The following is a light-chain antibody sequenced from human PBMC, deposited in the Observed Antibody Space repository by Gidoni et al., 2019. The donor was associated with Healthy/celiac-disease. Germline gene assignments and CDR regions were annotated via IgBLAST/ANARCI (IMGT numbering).Light chain of an antibody. CDR3: QQRSNWPSLT. CDR1: QSVSSY. V-gene: IGKV3-11*01. CDR2: DAS. Sequence: EIVLTQSPATLSLSPGERATLSWRASQSVSSYLAWYQQKPGQAPRLLIYDASNRATGIPARFSGSGSGTDFTLTISSLEPEDFAVYYCQQRSNWPSLTFGGXTKVEIK. J-gene: IGKJ4*01.